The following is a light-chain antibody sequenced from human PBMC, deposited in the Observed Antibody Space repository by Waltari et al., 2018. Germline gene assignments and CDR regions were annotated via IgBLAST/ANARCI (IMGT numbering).Light chain of an antibody. CDR2: DAS. CDR3: QQRSNWPRGT. J-gene: IGKJ2*01. Sequence: EIVLTQSPATLSLSPGERATLSCRARQSVSSYLAWYQQKPGQAPRLLIYDASNRATGIPPKFSGSGSGSDFTLTISSLEPEDFAIYYCQQRSNWPRGTFGQGTKLEIK. V-gene: IGKV3-11*01. CDR1: QSVSSY.